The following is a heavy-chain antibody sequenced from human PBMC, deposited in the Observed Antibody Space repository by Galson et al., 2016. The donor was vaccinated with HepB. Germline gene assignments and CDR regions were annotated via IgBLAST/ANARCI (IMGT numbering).Heavy chain of an antibody. V-gene: IGHV5-10-1*01. Sequence: QSGAEVKKPGESLRISCKGSGYIFASYWISWVRQMPGKGLEWIGRVDPGDSYGNYSPSFQGHVTISADKSISTASLQWTNLKASDTAMYYCARHRGRHGYNDFDYWGQGTLVTVSS. D-gene: IGHD5-24*01. CDR3: ARHRGRHGYNDFDY. J-gene: IGHJ4*02. CDR1: GYIFASYW. CDR2: VDPGDSYG.